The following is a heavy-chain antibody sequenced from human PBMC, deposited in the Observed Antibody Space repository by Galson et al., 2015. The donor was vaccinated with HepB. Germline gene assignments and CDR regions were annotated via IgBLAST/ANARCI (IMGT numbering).Heavy chain of an antibody. CDR2: IYTSGST. V-gene: IGHV4-4*08. Sequence: ETLSLTCTVSGGSISSYYWSWIRQPPGKGLEWIGYIYTSGSTNYNPSLKSRVTISVDTSKNQFSLKLSSVTAADTAVYYCARAFIEYSSSSGVFDYWGQGTLVTVSS. CDR1: GGSISSYY. J-gene: IGHJ4*02. CDR3: ARAFIEYSSSSGVFDY. D-gene: IGHD6-6*01.